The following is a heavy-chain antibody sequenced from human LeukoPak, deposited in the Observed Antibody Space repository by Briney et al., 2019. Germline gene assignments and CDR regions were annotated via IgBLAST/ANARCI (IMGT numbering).Heavy chain of an antibody. Sequence: GGSLRLSCAASGFTVSSNYMSWVRQAPGKGLEWVSVIYSGGSTYYADSVKGRFTISRDNSKNTLYLQMDSLRAEDTAEYYCAREGPGYYYYGMDVWGQGTTVTISS. V-gene: IGHV3-53*01. J-gene: IGHJ6*02. CDR3: AREGPGYYYYGMDV. CDR2: IYSGGST. CDR1: GFTVSSNY.